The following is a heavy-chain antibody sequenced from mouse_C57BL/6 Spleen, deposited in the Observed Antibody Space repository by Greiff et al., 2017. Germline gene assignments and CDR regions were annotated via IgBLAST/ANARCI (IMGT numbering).Heavy chain of an antibody. CDR1: GYTFTDSN. Sequence: VQLQQSGPELVKPGASVKIPCKASGYTFTDSNMDWVKQSHGKSLEWIGDINPNNGGTIYNQKFKGKATLTVDKSSSTAYMELRSLTSEDTAVYYCGRCDGGGDYAMDYWGQGTSVTVSA. CDR2: INPNNGGT. V-gene: IGHV1-18*01. J-gene: IGHJ4*01. D-gene: IGHD1-1*02. CDR3: GRCDGGGDYAMDY.